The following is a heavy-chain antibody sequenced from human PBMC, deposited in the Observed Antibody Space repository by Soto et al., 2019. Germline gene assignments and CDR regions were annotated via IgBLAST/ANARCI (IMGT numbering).Heavy chain of an antibody. V-gene: IGHV3-30-3*01. J-gene: IGHJ3*02. CDR3: AREPTVVTPVGAFDI. D-gene: IGHD4-17*01. CDR1: GFTFSSCA. Sequence: GGSLRLSCAASGFTFSSCAMHWVRQAPGKGLEWVAVISYDGSNKYYADSVKGRFTISRDNSKNTLYLQMNSLRAEDTAVYYCAREPTVVTPVGAFDIWGQGTMVTVSS. CDR2: ISYDGSNK.